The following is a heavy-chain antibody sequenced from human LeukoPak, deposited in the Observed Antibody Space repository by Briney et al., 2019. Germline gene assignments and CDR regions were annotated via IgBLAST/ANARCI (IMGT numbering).Heavy chain of an antibody. CDR1: GYTFTGYY. D-gene: IGHD3-16*02. J-gene: IGHJ4*02. CDR2: INPNSGGT. Sequence: ASVKVSCKASGYTFTGYYMHWVRQAPGQGLEWMGWINPNSGGTNYAQKFQGRVTMTRDTSISTAYMELSRLRSDDTAVYYCASSPGDDYVWGSYRFDYWGQGTLVTVSS. CDR3: ASSPGDDYVWGSYRFDY. V-gene: IGHV1-2*02.